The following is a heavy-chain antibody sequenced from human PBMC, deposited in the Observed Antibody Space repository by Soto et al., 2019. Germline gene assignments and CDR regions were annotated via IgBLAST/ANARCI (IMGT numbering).Heavy chain of an antibody. CDR1: GASIRSYY. Sequence: SETLSLTCSVSGASIRSYYWSWIRQPPGKGLEWIGEINHSGSTNYNPSLKSRVTISVDTSKNQFSLKLSSVTAADTAVYYCATDIVVVGGYYGMDVWGQGTTVTVSS. D-gene: IGHD2-2*01. CDR2: INHSGST. V-gene: IGHV4-34*01. CDR3: ATDIVVVGGYYGMDV. J-gene: IGHJ6*02.